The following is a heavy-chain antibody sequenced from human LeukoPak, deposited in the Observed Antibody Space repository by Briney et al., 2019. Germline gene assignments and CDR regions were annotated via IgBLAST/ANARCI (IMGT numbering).Heavy chain of an antibody. V-gene: IGHV3-53*05. Sequence: GGSLRLSCTVSGFTVTSTYMDWVRQAPGKGPERVAVIYDDAGTVYADSVKGRFTISRDNSKNMVYLQMNSLRPEDSAVYYCARDRAGRHSSWVEFDLWGQGTLVTVSS. D-gene: IGHD3-16*01. CDR2: IYDDAGT. CDR1: GFTVTSTY. CDR3: ARDRAGRHSSWVEFDL. J-gene: IGHJ5*02.